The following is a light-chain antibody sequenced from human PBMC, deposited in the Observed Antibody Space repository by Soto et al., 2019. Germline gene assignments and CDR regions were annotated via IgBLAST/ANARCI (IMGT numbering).Light chain of an antibody. CDR1: QSISSW. CDR3: QQYNSYST. V-gene: IGKV1-5*01. J-gene: IGKJ1*01. CDR2: DAS. Sequence: DIQMTPSPSTLSASVGDRVTITCRASQSISSWLAWYQQKPGKAPKLLIYDASSLESGVPSRFSGSGSATEFTLTISSLQPDDFATYYCQQYNSYSTFGQGTKVDIK.